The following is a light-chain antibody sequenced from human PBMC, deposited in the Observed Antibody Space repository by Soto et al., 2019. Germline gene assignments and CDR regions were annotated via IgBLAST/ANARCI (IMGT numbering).Light chain of an antibody. CDR1: QSVSNTH. J-gene: IGKJ1*01. CDR2: DAS. CDR3: HQYGTSPQT. V-gene: IGKV3-20*01. Sequence: EIVLTQSPGSLSLSPGESPTLSCRASQSVSNTHVAWYQQRPGQAPRLLIYDASRRDIGVPDRFSGSGSGTDFTLTISGLEPEDFAVYFRHQYGTSPQTFGQGTKVEIK.